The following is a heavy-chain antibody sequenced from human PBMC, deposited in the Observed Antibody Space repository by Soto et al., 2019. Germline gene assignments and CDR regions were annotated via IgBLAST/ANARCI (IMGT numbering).Heavy chain of an antibody. J-gene: IGHJ4*02. CDR3: AKDTWELGGYYFEY. Sequence: GGSLRLSCAASVFTFSSYAMSCVRHAPGKGLEWVSAISGSGGSTYYADSVKGRFTISRDNSKNTLYLQMNSLRAEDTAVYYCAKDTWELGGYYFEYWGQGTLLSVSS. CDR1: VFTFSSYA. V-gene: IGHV3-23*01. CDR2: ISGSGGST. D-gene: IGHD1-26*01.